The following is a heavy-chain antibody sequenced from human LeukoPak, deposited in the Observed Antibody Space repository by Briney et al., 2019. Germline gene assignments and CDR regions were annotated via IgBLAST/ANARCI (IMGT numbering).Heavy chain of an antibody. V-gene: IGHV3-23*01. CDR1: GFTFSDYY. CDR3: AKDRGY. CDR2: ISGSGDRT. Sequence: AGGSLRLSCAASGFTFSDYYMNWVRQAPGKGLEWVSAISGSGDRTYYADSVKGRFTISRDNSKNTVYLQINSLRAEDTAVYYCAKDRGYWGQGTLVTVSS. J-gene: IGHJ4*02.